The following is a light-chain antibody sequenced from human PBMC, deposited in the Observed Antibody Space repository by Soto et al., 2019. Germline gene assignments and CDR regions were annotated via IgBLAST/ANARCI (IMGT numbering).Light chain of an antibody. CDR3: QQYNSYSEA. CDR1: QTISSW. V-gene: IGKV1-5*03. J-gene: IGKJ1*01. CDR2: KAS. Sequence: DIQMTQSPSTLSVSVGDRVTITCRASQTISSWLAWYQQKPGKAPKLLIYKASTLKSGVPSRFSGSGSGTEFTLTISSLQPDDFATYYCQQYNSYSEAFGQGTKLELK.